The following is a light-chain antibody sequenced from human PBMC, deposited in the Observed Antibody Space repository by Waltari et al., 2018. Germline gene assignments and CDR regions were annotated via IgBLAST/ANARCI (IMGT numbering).Light chain of an antibody. V-gene: IGKV2-28*01. CDR1: QSLLHSSGNTF. CDR3: MQARQTPWT. CDR2: LIS. Sequence: DIVMTQSPLSLSVPPGEPASISFRSRQSLLHSSGNTFLDWYVQKPGQSPQLLIYLISNRASGVPDRFSGSGSGTDFTLKISRVEAEDVGVYFCMQARQTPWTFGQGTKVEIK. J-gene: IGKJ1*01.